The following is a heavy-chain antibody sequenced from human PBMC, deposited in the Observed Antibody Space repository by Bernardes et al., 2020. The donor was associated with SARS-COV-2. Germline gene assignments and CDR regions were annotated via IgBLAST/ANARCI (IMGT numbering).Heavy chain of an antibody. CDR1: GFTFSSYL. J-gene: IGHJ5*02. CDR2: ISGAGLYI. V-gene: IGHV3-21*01. CDR3: ARATETNCANRICDGRWFDP. Sequence: GGSLRLSCAASGFTFSSYLFSWFRQAPGKGLEWVSSISGAGLYIYYGDSVRGRFTTSRDNTRKSVFLQMESLRAEDTATYYCARATETNCANRICDGRWFDPWGQGTLVTVSP. D-gene: IGHD2-8*01.